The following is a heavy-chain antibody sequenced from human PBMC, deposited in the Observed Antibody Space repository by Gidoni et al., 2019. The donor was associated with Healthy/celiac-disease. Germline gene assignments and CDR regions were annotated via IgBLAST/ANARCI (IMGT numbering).Heavy chain of an antibody. V-gene: IGHV3-30*04. D-gene: IGHD6-19*01. CDR1: GFTFSSYA. Sequence: QVQLVESGGGVVQPGRSLRLSCAASGFTFSSYAMHWVRQAPGKGLEWVAVISYDGSNKYYADSVKGRFTISRDNSKNTLYLQMNSLRAEDTAVYYCARGKYSSGLDYWGQGTLVTVSS. J-gene: IGHJ4*02. CDR2: ISYDGSNK. CDR3: ARGKYSSGLDY.